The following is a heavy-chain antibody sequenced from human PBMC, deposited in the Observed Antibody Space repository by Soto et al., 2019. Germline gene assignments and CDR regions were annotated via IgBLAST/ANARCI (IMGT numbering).Heavy chain of an antibody. Sequence: GESLKISCKASGYNFTTFWISWMRQVPGKGLEWMGRIDPSDSYSNYSPSFQGHITISADKSINTAYLHFSNLKASDTAVYYCARLFPLPTDLQFYYYYYYGVDVWGHGTAVTVSS. J-gene: IGHJ6*02. CDR2: IDPSDSYS. CDR3: ARLFPLPTDLQFYYYYYYGVDV. V-gene: IGHV5-10-1*01. CDR1: GYNFTTFW.